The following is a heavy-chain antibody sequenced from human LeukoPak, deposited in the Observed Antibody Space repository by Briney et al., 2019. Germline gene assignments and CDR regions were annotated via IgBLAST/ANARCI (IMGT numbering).Heavy chain of an antibody. D-gene: IGHD3-9*01. CDR2: INHSGST. V-gene: IGHV4-34*01. CDR1: GGSFSGYY. Sequence: PSETLSLTCAVYGGSFSGYYWSWIRQPPGKGLEWIGEINHSGSTNYNPSLKSRVTISVDTSKNQFSLKLSSVTAADTAVYYCARDAVLRCFDPQPYYFDYWGQGTLVTASS. J-gene: IGHJ4*02. CDR3: ARDAVLRCFDPQPYYFDY.